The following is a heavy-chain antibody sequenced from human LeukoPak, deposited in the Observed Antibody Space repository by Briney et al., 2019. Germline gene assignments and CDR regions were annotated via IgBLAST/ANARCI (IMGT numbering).Heavy chain of an antibody. CDR2: IYYSGTT. J-gene: IGHJ4*02. Sequence: SETLSLTCTVSGGSVSSGSYYWSWIRQPPGKGLEWIGYIYYSGTTNYSPSLKSRVTISVDTSKNQFSLKLSSVTAADTAVYYCARVMGSGWTGFDYWGQGTLVTVSS. CDR3: ARVMGSGWTGFDY. D-gene: IGHD6-19*01. V-gene: IGHV4-61*01. CDR1: GGSVSSGSYY.